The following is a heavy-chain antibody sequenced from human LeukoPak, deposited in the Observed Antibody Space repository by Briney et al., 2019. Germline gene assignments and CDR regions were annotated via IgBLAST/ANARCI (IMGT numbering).Heavy chain of an antibody. CDR1: GFTFDDYA. J-gene: IGHJ1*01. Sequence: PGGSLRLSCAASGFTFDDYAMHWVRQAPGKGLEWVSGISWNSGSIGYADSVKGRFTISRDNAKNSLYLQMNSLRAEDTALYYCAKGPYYDSSGYYYKYFQHWGQGTLVTVSS. CDR2: ISWNSGSI. CDR3: AKGPYYDSSGYYYKYFQH. V-gene: IGHV3-9*01. D-gene: IGHD3-22*01.